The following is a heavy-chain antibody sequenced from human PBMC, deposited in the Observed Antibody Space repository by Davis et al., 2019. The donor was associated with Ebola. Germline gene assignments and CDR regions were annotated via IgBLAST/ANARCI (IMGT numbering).Heavy chain of an antibody. CDR2: ISSSSSYI. CDR3: AGYCSSTSCYYYGMDV. CDR1: GFTFSSYS. V-gene: IGHV3-21*01. J-gene: IGHJ6*02. D-gene: IGHD2-2*01. Sequence: PGGSLRLSCAASGFTFSSYSMNWVRQAPGKGLEWVSSISSSSSYIYYADSVKGRFTISRDNAKNSLYLQMNSLRAEDTAVYYCAGYCSSTSCYYYGMDVWGQGTTVTVSS.